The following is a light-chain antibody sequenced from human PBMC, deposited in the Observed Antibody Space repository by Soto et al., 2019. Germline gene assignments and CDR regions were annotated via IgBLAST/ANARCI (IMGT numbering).Light chain of an antibody. CDR2: GNS. Sequence: QSVLTQPPSVSGAPGQRVTISCTGSSSNIGAGYDVHWYQQLPGTAPKLLIYGNSNRPSGVPDRFSGSKSGTSASLAITWLQAEDEADYYCQSYDSSLSTDVFGTGTKLTVL. J-gene: IGLJ1*01. CDR1: SSNIGAGYD. V-gene: IGLV1-40*01. CDR3: QSYDSSLSTDV.